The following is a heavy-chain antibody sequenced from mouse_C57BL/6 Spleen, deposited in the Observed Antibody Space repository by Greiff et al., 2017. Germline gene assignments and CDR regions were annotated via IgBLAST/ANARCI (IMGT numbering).Heavy chain of an antibody. V-gene: IGHV5-9*01. D-gene: IGHD2-1*01. J-gene: IGHJ2*01. CDR1: GFTFSSYT. CDR2: ISGGGGNT. Sequence: EVKLMESGRGLVKPGGSLKLSCAASGFTFSSYTMSWVRQTPGKSLEWVATISGGGGNTYYPDSVKGRFTISRHNAKNTLYLKMSSLRSEDTALYYCARHGKYYFDYWGQGTTLTVSS. CDR3: ARHGKYYFDY.